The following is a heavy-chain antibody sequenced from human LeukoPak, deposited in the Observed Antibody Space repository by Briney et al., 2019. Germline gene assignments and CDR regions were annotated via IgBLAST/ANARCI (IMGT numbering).Heavy chain of an antibody. J-gene: IGHJ4*02. Sequence: GGSLRLSCAASGFTFSSYEMNWVRQAPGKGLEWVSYISSSGSTIYYADSVKGRFTISRDNAKDSLYLQMNSLRAEDTAVYYCARDHSPCSGGSCYSWTDYWGQGTLVTVSS. V-gene: IGHV3-48*03. CDR1: GFTFSSYE. CDR3: ARDHSPCSGGSCYSWTDY. CDR2: ISSSGSTI. D-gene: IGHD2-15*01.